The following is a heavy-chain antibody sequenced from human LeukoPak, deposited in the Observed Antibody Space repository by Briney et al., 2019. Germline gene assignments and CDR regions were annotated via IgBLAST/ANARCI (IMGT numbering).Heavy chain of an antibody. CDR3: ASTIGPLVATILDYFDY. V-gene: IGHV1-18*01. CDR2: ISGYHGNT. Sequence: ASVKVSCKASGYTFTTYDISWVRQAPGQGLECMGWISGYHGNTNYAQKFQGRVTITADESTSTAYMELSSLRSEDTAVYYCASTIGPLVATILDYFDYWGQGTLVTVSS. D-gene: IGHD5-12*01. J-gene: IGHJ4*02. CDR1: GYTFTTYD.